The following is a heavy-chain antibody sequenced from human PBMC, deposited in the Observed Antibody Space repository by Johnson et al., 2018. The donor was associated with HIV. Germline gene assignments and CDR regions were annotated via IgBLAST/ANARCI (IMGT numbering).Heavy chain of an antibody. Sequence: QVQLVESGGGVVQPGRSMRLSCAASGFTFSSYAMHWVRQAPGKGLEWVAFIHYDGSNKYYVDSLKGRFTISRDKSKNTLYLEMKSLRAEDTAVYYCAKDTREADAFDMWGQGTMVSVSS. D-gene: IGHD1-26*01. CDR3: AKDTREADAFDM. V-gene: IGHV3-30*02. CDR2: IHYDGSNK. CDR1: GFTFSSYA. J-gene: IGHJ3*02.